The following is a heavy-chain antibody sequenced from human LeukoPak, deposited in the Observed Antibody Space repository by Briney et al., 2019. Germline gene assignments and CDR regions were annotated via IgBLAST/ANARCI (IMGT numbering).Heavy chain of an antibody. CDR1: GFTFSGYA. V-gene: IGHV3-30*04. J-gene: IGHJ6*02. CDR2: ISYDGSNK. Sequence: PGRSLRVSCAASGFTFSGYAMHWVRQAPGKGLEWGAVISYDGSNKYYVDSVKGRFTISRDNSKNTLYLQMNSLRAEDTAVYYCARDQMETTVVTLSPYYYGMDVWGQGTTVTVSS. CDR3: ARDQMETTVVTLSPYYYGMDV. D-gene: IGHD4-23*01.